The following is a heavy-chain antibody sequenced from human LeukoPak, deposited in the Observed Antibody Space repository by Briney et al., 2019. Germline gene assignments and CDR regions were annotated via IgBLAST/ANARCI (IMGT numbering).Heavy chain of an antibody. V-gene: IGHV6-1*01. CDR1: GDSVSSNSAA. CDR3: ARGQQQLPLYYYYMDV. Sequence: SQTLSLTCAISGDSVSSNSAAWNWIRQSPSRGLEWLGRTYYRSKWYNDYAVSVKSRITINPDTSKNQFSLQLNSVTPEDTAVYYCARGQQQLPLYYYYMDVWGKGTTVTVSS. D-gene: IGHD6-13*01. CDR2: TYYRSKWYN. J-gene: IGHJ6*03.